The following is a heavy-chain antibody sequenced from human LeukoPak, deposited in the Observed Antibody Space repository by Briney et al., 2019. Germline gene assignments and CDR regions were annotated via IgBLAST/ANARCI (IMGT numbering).Heavy chain of an antibody. CDR3: ARDFYGITMVRGAFYYYYYYMDV. CDR1: GYTFTSYA. CDR2: INTITGNP. J-gene: IGHJ6*03. V-gene: IGHV7-4-1*02. D-gene: IGHD3-10*01. Sequence: ASVKVSRKASGYTFTSYAMNWVRQAPGQGLEWMGWINTITGNPTYAQGFTGRFVFSLDTSVSTAYLQISSLKAEDTAVYYCARDFYGITMVRGAFYYYYYYMDVWGKGTTVTVSS.